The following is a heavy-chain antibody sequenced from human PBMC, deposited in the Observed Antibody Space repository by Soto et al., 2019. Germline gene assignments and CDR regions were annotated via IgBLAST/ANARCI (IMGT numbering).Heavy chain of an antibody. Sequence: PGGSLRLSCAASGFTFSSYGMHWVRQAPGKGLEWVAVISYDGSNKYYADSVKGRFTISGDNSKNTLYLQMNSLRAEDTAVYYCANSIINFWSGYFSNYRGMDVWGQGTTVTVSS. D-gene: IGHD3-3*01. J-gene: IGHJ6*02. CDR3: ANSIINFWSGYFSNYRGMDV. CDR2: ISYDGSNK. CDR1: GFTFSSYG. V-gene: IGHV3-30*18.